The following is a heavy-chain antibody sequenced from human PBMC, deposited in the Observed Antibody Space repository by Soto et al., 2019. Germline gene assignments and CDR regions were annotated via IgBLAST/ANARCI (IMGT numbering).Heavy chain of an antibody. CDR3: ARDAVTTLESYYYYYGMDV. D-gene: IGHD4-4*01. V-gene: IGHV1-69*13. CDR2: IIPIFGTA. Sequence: ASVKVSCKASGGTFSSYAISWVRQAPGQGLEWMGGIIPIFGTANYAQKFQGRVTITADESTSTAYMELSSLRSEDTAVYYCARDAVTTLESYYYYYGMDVWGHGTTVTVSS. CDR1: GGTFSSYA. J-gene: IGHJ6*02.